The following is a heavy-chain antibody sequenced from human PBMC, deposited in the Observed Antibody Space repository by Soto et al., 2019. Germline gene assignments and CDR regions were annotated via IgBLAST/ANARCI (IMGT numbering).Heavy chain of an antibody. V-gene: IGHV1-18*01. CDR1: GYTFTSYG. CDR2: INAYNGDT. CDR3: ARMGDVPYYYYGMDV. J-gene: IGHJ6*02. Sequence: QVQLVQSGAEVKKPGASVKVSCKASGYTFTSYGFSWVRQAPGQGLEWMGWINAYNGDTNYAQNLQRRVTMTTDTSTHTAYMELRSLRSDDTAVYYCARMGDVPYYYYGMDVWGQGTTVTVSS. D-gene: IGHD3-16*01.